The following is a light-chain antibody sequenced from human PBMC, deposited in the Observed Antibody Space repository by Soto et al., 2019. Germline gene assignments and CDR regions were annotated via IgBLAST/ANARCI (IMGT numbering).Light chain of an antibody. CDR1: QSFSSY. CDR3: QQRSNWPPNT. J-gene: IGKJ4*01. CDR2: DAS. V-gene: IGKV3-11*01. Sequence: EIVLTQSPATLSLSPGERATLSCRASQSFSSYLAWYQQKPGQAPSLLIYDASNRATGIPARFSGSGSGTDFTLTISSLEPEDFAVYYCQQRSNWPPNTFGGGTKVEIK.